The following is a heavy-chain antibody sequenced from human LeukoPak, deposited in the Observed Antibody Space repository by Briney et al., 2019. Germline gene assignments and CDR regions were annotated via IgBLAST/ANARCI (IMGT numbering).Heavy chain of an antibody. CDR1: GFTFSSYA. D-gene: IGHD3-22*01. CDR2: ISSSGGST. V-gene: IGHV3-23*01. CDR3: AKRYYYDNSGLWDY. J-gene: IGHJ4*02. Sequence: GGSLRLSCAPSGFTFSSYAMSWVRQAPGEGLEWVSAISSSGGSTYYADSVKGRFTISRDNSKNTLYLQMNSLRAEDTAVYYCAKRYYYDNSGLWDYWGQGTLVTVSS.